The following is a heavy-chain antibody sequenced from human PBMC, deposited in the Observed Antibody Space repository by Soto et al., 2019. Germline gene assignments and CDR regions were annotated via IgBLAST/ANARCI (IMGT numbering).Heavy chain of an antibody. J-gene: IGHJ6*02. CDR1: GGTFSSYA. Sequence: QVQLVQSGAEVKKPGSSVKVSCKASGGTFSSYAISWVRQAPGQGLGWMGGIIPIFGTANYAQKFQGRVTITADKSTSTAYMELSSLRSEDTAVYYCARAYNSSSTSVRWGMDVWGQGTTVTVSS. D-gene: IGHD6-13*01. V-gene: IGHV1-69*06. CDR3: ARAYNSSSTSVRWGMDV. CDR2: IIPIFGTA.